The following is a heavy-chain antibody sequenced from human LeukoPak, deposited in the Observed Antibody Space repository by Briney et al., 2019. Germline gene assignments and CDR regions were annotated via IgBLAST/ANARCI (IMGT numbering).Heavy chain of an antibody. Sequence: GGSLRLSCAASGFTFSSYAMSWVRQAPGKGLEWVSVISGSGDSTYCADSVKGRFTISRDNSKNTLYLQMNSLRAGDTAEYYCAKGFGSGSYWATYFDYWGQGTLVTVSS. CDR3: AKGFGSGSYWATYFDY. D-gene: IGHD3-10*01. V-gene: IGHV3-23*01. J-gene: IGHJ4*02. CDR2: ISGSGDST. CDR1: GFTFSSYA.